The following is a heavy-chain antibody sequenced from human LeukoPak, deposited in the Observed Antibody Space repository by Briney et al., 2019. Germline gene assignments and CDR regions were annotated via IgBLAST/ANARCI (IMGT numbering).Heavy chain of an antibody. CDR3: ARESETSGWYDY. Sequence: GGSLRLSCAAPGFIFDNYALHWVRQAPGKGLEWVSLISGDGGSTFYADSVRGRFTISRDNTRKSLSLQMSSLRSEDTALYYCARESETSGWYDYWGQGTLVAVSS. D-gene: IGHD6-19*01. V-gene: IGHV3-43*02. J-gene: IGHJ4*02. CDR1: GFIFDNYA. CDR2: ISGDGGST.